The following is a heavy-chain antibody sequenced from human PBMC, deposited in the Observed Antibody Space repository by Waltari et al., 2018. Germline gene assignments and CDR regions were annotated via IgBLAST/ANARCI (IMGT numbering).Heavy chain of an antibody. CDR2: ISSSSSYI. CDR1: GFTFSSYS. Sequence: EVQLVESGGGLVKPGGSLRLSCAASGFTFSSYSMNWVRQAPGKGLEWVSSISSSSSYIYYADSVKGRFTISRDNAKNSLYLQMNSLRAEDTAVYYCARNAYCGGDCYDLDWYFDLWGRGTLVTVSS. J-gene: IGHJ2*01. CDR3: ARNAYCGGDCYDLDWYFDL. V-gene: IGHV3-21*01. D-gene: IGHD2-21*01.